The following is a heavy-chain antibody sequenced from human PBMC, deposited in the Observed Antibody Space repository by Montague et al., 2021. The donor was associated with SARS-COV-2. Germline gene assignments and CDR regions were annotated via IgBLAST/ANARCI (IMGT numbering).Heavy chain of an antibody. CDR2: INSDGSST. J-gene: IGHJ3*02. CDR3: AREPDYDFWSGYSQDAFDI. Sequence: SLRLSLSASGFTFSTYWMHWVRQGPGKGLVWVSRINSDGSSTAYADSVKGRFTISRDNAKNTLYLQMNSLRAEDTAVYYCAREPDYDFWSGYSQDAFDIWGQGTMVTVSS. D-gene: IGHD3-3*01. CDR1: GFTFSTYW. V-gene: IGHV3-74*01.